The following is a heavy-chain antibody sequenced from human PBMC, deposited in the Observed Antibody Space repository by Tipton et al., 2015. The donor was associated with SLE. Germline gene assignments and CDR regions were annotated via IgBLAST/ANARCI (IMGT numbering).Heavy chain of an antibody. CDR3: ARGKGIADRYFDL. D-gene: IGHD6-13*01. CDR1: GGSISSSSYY. CDR2: IYYSGST. Sequence: TLSLTCTVSGGSISSSSYYWGWIRQPPGKGLEWIGSIYYSGSTNYNPSLKSRVTISVDTSKNQFSLKLSSVTAADTAVYYCARGKGIADRYFDLWGRGTLVAVSS. V-gene: IGHV4-39*07. J-gene: IGHJ2*01.